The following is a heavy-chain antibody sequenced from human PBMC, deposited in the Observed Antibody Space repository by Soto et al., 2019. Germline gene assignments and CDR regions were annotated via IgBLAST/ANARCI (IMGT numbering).Heavy chain of an antibody. V-gene: IGHV4-39*01. CDR2: VYYSGST. Sequence: QLQLQESGPGLVKPSETLSLTCTVSGGSISSSSYYWGWMRQPPGKELEGVGSVYYSGSTYYHPSLKRGATITVATSKNEFSVTLSSVTAADTAVYYCATVWLGDSQHWGQVTLFTVSS. CDR1: GGSISSSSYY. D-gene: IGHD3-10*01. CDR3: ATVWLGDSQH. J-gene: IGHJ1*01.